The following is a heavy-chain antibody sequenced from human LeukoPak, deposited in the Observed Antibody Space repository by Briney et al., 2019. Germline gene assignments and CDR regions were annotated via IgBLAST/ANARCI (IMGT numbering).Heavy chain of an antibody. D-gene: IGHD6-19*01. Sequence: GGSLRLSCAASGFTLSSYAMSWVRQAPGKGLEWVSAISGSGGSTYYADSVKGRFTISRDNSKNTLYLQMNSLRAEDTAVYYCAKDIPGYSSGWYVSLPGYWGQGTLVTVSS. CDR3: AKDIPGYSSGWYVSLPGY. CDR2: ISGSGGST. V-gene: IGHV3-23*01. CDR1: GFTLSSYA. J-gene: IGHJ4*02.